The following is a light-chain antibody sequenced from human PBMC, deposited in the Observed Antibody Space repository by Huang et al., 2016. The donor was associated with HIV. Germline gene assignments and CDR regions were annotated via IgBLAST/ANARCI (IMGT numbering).Light chain of an antibody. CDR1: HGIGTY. CDR2: SAS. J-gene: IGKJ1*01. CDR3: QQSHSSPPT. V-gene: IGKV1-39*01. Sequence: DIQMTQSPSSLSASVGDRVTITCRASHGIGTYLNWYHQKPGRAPKLLIYSASTLESGVASRFSGSGSGTDFTLTINSLKSEDLGSYYCQQSHSSPPTFGQGTKVEIK.